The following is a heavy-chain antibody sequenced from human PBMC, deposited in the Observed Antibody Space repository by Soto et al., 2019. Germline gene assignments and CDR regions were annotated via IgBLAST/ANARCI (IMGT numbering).Heavy chain of an antibody. V-gene: IGHV3-23*01. CDR3: AKSPRRGYEPPWDY. CDR1: GFTFNTDA. D-gene: IGHD5-12*01. Sequence: GSLRLSCAASGFTFNTDAMNWVRQAPGKGLEWVSGISGSGYNTYYADSVKGRFTISRDNSKNTLYLQMNSLRAEDTAVYYCAKSPRRGYEPPWDYWGQGTQVTVSS. J-gene: IGHJ4*02. CDR2: ISGSGYNT.